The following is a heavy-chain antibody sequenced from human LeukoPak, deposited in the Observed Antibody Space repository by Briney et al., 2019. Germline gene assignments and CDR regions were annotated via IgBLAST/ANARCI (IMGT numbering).Heavy chain of an antibody. D-gene: IGHD3-10*01. CDR2: IYYSGST. V-gene: IGHV4-39*07. CDR3: ARCEGMVRGPYYYYYYMDV. CDR1: GGSISSSSYY. Sequence: PSETLSLTCTVSGGSISSSSYYWGWIRQPPGKGLEWIGSIYYSGSTYYNPSLKSRVTISVDTSKNQFSLKLSSVTAADTAVYYCARCEGMVRGPYYYYYYMDVWGKGTTVTVSS. J-gene: IGHJ6*03.